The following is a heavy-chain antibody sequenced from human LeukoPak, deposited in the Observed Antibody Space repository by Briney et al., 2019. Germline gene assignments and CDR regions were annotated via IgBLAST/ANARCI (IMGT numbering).Heavy chain of an antibody. CDR1: GVSFNDYY. D-gene: IGHD4-17*01. CDR3: TRMTTGHDY. J-gene: IGHJ4*02. CDR2: INHSGYT. V-gene: IGHV4-34*10. Sequence: SETLSLTCAVPGVSFNDYYWSWVRQTPGKGLEWIGEINHSGYTNDSPSLKSRVTISIDTSRKHFFLNLRSVTVADTGIYYCTRMTTGHDYWGQGTLVTVSS.